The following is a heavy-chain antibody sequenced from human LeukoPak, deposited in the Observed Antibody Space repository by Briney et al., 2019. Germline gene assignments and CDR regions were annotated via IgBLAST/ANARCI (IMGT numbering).Heavy chain of an antibody. J-gene: IGHJ4*02. CDR1: GGSISSGSYY. CDR2: IYYRGST. CDR3: ARQGYYGSGYIDY. D-gene: IGHD3-10*01. Sequence: PETLSLTCTVSGGSISSGSYYWDWIRQPPGKGLEWIGSIYYRGSTYHNPALKSRVTISVDTSKNQFSLKLSSVTAADTAVYYCARQGYYGSGYIDYWGQGTLVTVSS. V-gene: IGHV4-39*01.